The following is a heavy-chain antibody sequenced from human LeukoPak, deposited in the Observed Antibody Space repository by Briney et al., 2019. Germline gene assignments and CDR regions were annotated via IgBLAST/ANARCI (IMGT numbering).Heavy chain of an antibody. CDR3: ARGGTVGNAWDY. J-gene: IGHJ4*02. CDR1: GGSISTYY. D-gene: IGHD4-23*01. CDR2: IHSSANT. Sequence: SETLSLTCTVSGGSISTYYWSWLRQPPGEGLEWLGYIHSSANTNYNPSLKSRVTISVDTSKNQFSLKLSSVTAADMAVYYCARGGTVGNAWDYWGQGTLVTVSS. V-gene: IGHV4-59*01.